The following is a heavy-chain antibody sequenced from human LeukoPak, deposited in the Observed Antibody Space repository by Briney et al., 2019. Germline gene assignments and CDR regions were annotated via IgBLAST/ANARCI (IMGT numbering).Heavy chain of an antibody. J-gene: IGHJ4*02. D-gene: IGHD6-19*01. Sequence: SVKVPCKASGFTFPSSAMQWVGQAPAHPLEWTGWVVVGSVNTNYPQKFQARVTITTYMYTSPASMEPRIRRSQDPHLRYCARDAVFRYSSGWYTRFPFDNWGQGTLVTVSS. V-gene: IGHV1-58*02. CDR3: ARDAVFRYSSGWYTRFPFDN. CDR1: GFTFPSSA. CDR2: VVVGSVNT.